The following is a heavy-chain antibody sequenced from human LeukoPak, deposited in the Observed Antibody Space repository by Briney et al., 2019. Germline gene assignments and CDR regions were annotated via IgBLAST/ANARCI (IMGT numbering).Heavy chain of an antibody. Sequence: PGGSLRLSCAASGFTFSSYEMNWVRQAPGKGLEWVSYISSSGSTIYYADSVKGRFTISRDNSKNTPYLQMNSLRAEDTAVYYCAKVRDSVWRSNFDYWGQGTLVTVSS. V-gene: IGHV3-48*03. CDR2: ISSSGSTI. J-gene: IGHJ4*02. CDR1: GFTFSSYE. D-gene: IGHD2-21*01. CDR3: AKVRDSVWRSNFDY.